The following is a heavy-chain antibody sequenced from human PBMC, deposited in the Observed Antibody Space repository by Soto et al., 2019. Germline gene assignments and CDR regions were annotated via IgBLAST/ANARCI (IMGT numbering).Heavy chain of an antibody. CDR3: ARGVAGDPLDP. J-gene: IGHJ5*02. Sequence: QVQLVQSGAEVKKPGASVKVSCKASGYTFISDGINWVRQAPGQGLAWMGWISVYHGNTNYARKLQGRVTMTTDTSTSTAYMELRSLRSDDTAVYYCARGVAGDPLDPWGQGTLVTVSS. D-gene: IGHD6-19*01. V-gene: IGHV1-18*01. CDR2: ISVYHGNT. CDR1: GYTFISDG.